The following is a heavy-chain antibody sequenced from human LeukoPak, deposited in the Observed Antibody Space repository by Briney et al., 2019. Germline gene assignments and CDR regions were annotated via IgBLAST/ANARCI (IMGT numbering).Heavy chain of an antibody. Sequence: ASVKVSCKASGYTFTSYGISWVRQAPGQGLEWMGWISAYNGNTNYAQKFQGRVTLSADKSTSTAYMELSSLRSEDTAMYYCAIMGGSTTRAVDYWAQGTLVTVSS. CDR1: GYTFTSYG. CDR2: ISAYNGNT. D-gene: IGHD2-8*01. V-gene: IGHV1-18*01. CDR3: AIMGGSTTRAVDY. J-gene: IGHJ4*02.